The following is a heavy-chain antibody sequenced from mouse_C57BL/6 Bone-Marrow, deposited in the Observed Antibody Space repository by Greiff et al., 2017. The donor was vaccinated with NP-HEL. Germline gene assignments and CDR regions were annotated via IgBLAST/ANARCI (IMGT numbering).Heavy chain of an antibody. CDR1: GFNIKDDY. CDR3: TIIPYYAMDY. J-gene: IGHJ4*01. V-gene: IGHV14-4*01. Sequence: VQLQQSGAELVRPGAPVKLSCTASGFNIKDDYMHWVKQRPEQGLEWIGWIDPENGDTEYASKFQGKATITADTSSNTAYLQLSSLTSEDTAVYYCTIIPYYAMDYWGQGTSVTVSS. CDR2: IDPENGDT.